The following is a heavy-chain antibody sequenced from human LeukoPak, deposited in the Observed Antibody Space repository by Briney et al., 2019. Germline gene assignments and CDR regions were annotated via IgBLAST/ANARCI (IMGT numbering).Heavy chain of an antibody. CDR1: GGSISSYY. CDR2: IYYSGST. V-gene: IGHV4-59*01. Sequence: PSETLSLTCTVSGGSISSYYWSWIRQPPGKGLEWIGYIYYSGSTNYNPSLKSRVTISVDTSKNQFSLKLSSVTAADTAVYYCAGEVSGYDLRDAFDIWGQGTMVTVSS. D-gene: IGHD5-12*01. CDR3: AGEVSGYDLRDAFDI. J-gene: IGHJ3*02.